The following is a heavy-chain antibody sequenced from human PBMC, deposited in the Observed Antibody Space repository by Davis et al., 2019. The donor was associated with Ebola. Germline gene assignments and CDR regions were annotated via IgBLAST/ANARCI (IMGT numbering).Heavy chain of an antibody. CDR2: IFPSGST. D-gene: IGHD4-17*01. Sequence: MPSETLSLTCIASGYSISSGYYWGWIRQSPGKGLEWIGSIFPSGSTYYNPSLKSRVTISVDTSKNQFSLRLTSVTAADTAVYYCARSGDYVANYFDYWGQGTLVTVSS. CDR1: GYSISSGYY. CDR3: ARSGDYVANYFDY. V-gene: IGHV4-38-2*02. J-gene: IGHJ4*02.